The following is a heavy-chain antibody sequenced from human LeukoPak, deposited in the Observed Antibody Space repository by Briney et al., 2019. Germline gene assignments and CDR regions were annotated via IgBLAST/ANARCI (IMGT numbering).Heavy chain of an antibody. CDR1: EFTFSSYS. D-gene: IGHD3-3*01. V-gene: IGHV3-21*01. Sequence: PGGSLRLSCAASEFTFSSYSMNWVRQAPGKGLEWVSSISSSSSYIYYADSVKGRFTISRVNAKNSLYLQMNSLRAEDTAVYYCARARDFWSGYYTWFDYWGQGTLVTVSS. CDR2: ISSSSSYI. CDR3: ARARDFWSGYYTWFDY. J-gene: IGHJ4*02.